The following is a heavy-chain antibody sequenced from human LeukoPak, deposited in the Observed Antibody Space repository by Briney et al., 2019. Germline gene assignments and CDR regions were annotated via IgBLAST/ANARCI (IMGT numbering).Heavy chain of an antibody. CDR3: ARGRLLFNTGIWYFDL. V-gene: IGHV4-39*01. CDR2: IYYSGAT. CDR1: GDSIISTNYY. Sequence: SETLSLTCTVSGDSIISTNYYWGWIRQPPGKGLEWIGHIYYSGATYYNPSLKSRVTISVDTSKNQFSLKLSSVTAADTAVYYCARGRLLFNTGIWYFDLWGRGTLVTVSS. J-gene: IGHJ2*01. D-gene: IGHD2-21*02.